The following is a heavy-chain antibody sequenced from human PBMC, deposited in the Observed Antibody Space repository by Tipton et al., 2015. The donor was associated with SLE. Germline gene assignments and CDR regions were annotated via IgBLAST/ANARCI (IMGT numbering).Heavy chain of an antibody. Sequence: TLSLTCSVSGVSISSTSYYWGWIRQSPGKGLAWIGSFFSDGSTYYNPSLKGRVSMAVDPSKNEFSLKLNSVTAADTAVYYCARAAGRDGYTSSWTPFEYWGQGTLVTVSS. J-gene: IGHJ4*02. CDR3: ARAAGRDGYTSSWTPFEY. D-gene: IGHD6-13*01. V-gene: IGHV4-39*07. CDR1: GVSISSTSYY. CDR2: FFSDGST.